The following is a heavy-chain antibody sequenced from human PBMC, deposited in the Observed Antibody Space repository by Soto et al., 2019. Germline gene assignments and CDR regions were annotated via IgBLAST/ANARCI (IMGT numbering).Heavy chain of an antibody. CDR1: GVSVRSYT. D-gene: IGHD2-21*02. J-gene: IGHJ4*02. V-gene: IGHV4-4*07. Sequence: LSLTCIISGVSVRSYTWSWVRQPANKGLEWIGRVFSSVSATYNPSLKSRVSISMDTPENRISLKLDSVTAADAGVYFCARDGMTTGDTWGPGTLVTVSS. CDR3: ARDGMTTGDT. CDR2: VFSSVSA.